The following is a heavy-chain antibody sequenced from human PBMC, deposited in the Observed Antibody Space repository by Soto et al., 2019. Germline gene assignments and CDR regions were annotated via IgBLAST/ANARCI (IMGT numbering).Heavy chain of an antibody. J-gene: IGHJ4*02. Sequence: QVQVVESGGGVVQPGRALRLSCAASGFTFSSYAMHWVRQAPGKGLEWVAIISYDGSDKYYADSVKGRFTISRDNSKNTLYLQMNGLRTEDTAVYYCARGGRLRHFDYWGQGTLVTVSS. CDR3: ARGGRLRHFDY. CDR1: GFTFSSYA. V-gene: IGHV3-30*04. CDR2: ISYDGSDK. D-gene: IGHD5-12*01.